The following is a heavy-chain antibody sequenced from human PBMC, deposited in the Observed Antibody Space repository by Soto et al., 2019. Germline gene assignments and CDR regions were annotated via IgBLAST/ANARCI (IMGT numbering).Heavy chain of an antibody. J-gene: IGHJ4*02. CDR1: GFTFSSYA. Sequence: GSLRLSCAASGFTFSSYAMSWIRQPPGKGLEWIGSIYYSGSTYYNPSLKSRVTISVDTSKNQFSLKLSSVTAADTAVYYCARHPIFGVVLAFDYWGQGTLVTAPQ. CDR3: ARHPIFGVVLAFDY. D-gene: IGHD3-3*01. CDR2: IYYSGST. V-gene: IGHV4-39*01.